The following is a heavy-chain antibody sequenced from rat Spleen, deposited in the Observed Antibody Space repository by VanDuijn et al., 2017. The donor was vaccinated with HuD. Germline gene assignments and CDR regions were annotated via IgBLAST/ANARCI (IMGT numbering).Heavy chain of an antibody. D-gene: IGHD1-10*01. CDR2: IIYDSSKT. J-gene: IGHJ3*01. CDR3: ARHGIYNNYGWFAY. CDR1: GFTFSDYN. Sequence: EVQLVESGGGLVQPGRSLKLSCAASGFTFSDYNMAWVRQAPKKGLEWVATIIYDSSKTYYRDSVKGRFTISRDNAKSTLYLQMDSLRSEDTATYYCARHGIYNNYGWFAYWGQGTLVTVSS. V-gene: IGHV5S10*01.